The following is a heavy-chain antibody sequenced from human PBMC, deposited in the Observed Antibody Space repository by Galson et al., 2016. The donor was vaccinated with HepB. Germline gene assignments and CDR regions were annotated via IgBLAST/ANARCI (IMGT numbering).Heavy chain of an antibody. CDR3: ARDDSGGWYGFHYGMDV. V-gene: IGHV4-59*01. D-gene: IGHD6-19*01. CDR1: GASISGYY. J-gene: IGHJ6*02. CDR2: IYYSGRT. Sequence: ETLSLTCTVSGASISGYYLSWIRQPPGKGLEWIGYIYYSGRTTYKPSLKSRVTISVDTSKNQFSLKLSSVTAADTAAYYCARDDSGGWYGFHYGMDVWGQGTTVTVSS.